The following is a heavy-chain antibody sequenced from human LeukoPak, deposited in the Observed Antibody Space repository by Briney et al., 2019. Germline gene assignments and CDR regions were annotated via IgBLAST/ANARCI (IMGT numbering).Heavy chain of an antibody. CDR2: IYYSGST. J-gene: IGHJ4*02. D-gene: IGHD3-10*01. CDR1: GGSVSSGSYY. Sequence: SETLSLTCTVSGGSVSSGSYYWSWIRQPPGKGLEWIGYIYYSGSTNYNPSLKSRVTISVDTSKNQFSLKLSSVTAADTAVYYCARASGYYGSGSYQIDYWAREPWSPSPQ. CDR3: ARASGYYGSGSYQIDY. V-gene: IGHV4-61*01.